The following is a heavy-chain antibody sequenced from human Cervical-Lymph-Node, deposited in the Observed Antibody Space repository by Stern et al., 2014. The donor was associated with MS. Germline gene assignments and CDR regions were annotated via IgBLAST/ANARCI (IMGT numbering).Heavy chain of an antibody. CDR1: GYSFTIYY. Sequence: EVQLVESGAEVKKPGESLKISCKLSGYSFTIYYIAWVRQMPGKGLEWMGVIYPYDSDTTYSPSFQGQVPISAYKSITTAYLQWSSLRASDTAMYYCARHVQGFDYWGQGTLVTVSS. CDR3: ARHVQGFDY. J-gene: IGHJ4*02. CDR2: IYPYDSDT. V-gene: IGHV5-51*01.